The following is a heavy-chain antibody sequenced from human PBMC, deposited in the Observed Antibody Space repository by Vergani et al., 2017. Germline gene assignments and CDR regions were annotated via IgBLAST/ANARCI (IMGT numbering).Heavy chain of an antibody. Sequence: QVQLQQWGAGVVKPSGTLSLTCAVFGESFSSFYWSWIRQPPGKGLEWIGEINNDGHTNYNPSLESRVTVSRETAKNQFSLNLMSVTAADTAMYYCAVRPRVNLVEGEIVTKRTFDDWSRQSVLADS. D-gene: IGHD2-8*02. CDR1: GESFSSFY. V-gene: IGHV4-34*02. J-gene: IGHJ5*01. CDR2: INNDGHT. CDR3: AVRPRVNLVEGEIVTKRTFDDWSRQSVLADS.